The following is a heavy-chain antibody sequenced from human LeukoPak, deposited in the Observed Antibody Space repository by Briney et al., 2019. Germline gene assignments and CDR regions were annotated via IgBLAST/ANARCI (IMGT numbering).Heavy chain of an antibody. D-gene: IGHD1-26*01. Sequence: PSETLSLTCAVYGGSFSGYYWSWIRQPPGKGLEWIGEINHSGSTNYNPSLKSRVTISVDASKNQFSLRLTSVIAEDTAVYYCARVQGDYLMDVWGKGTTVTVSS. V-gene: IGHV4-34*01. J-gene: IGHJ6*03. CDR1: GGSFSGYY. CDR2: INHSGST. CDR3: ARVQGDYLMDV.